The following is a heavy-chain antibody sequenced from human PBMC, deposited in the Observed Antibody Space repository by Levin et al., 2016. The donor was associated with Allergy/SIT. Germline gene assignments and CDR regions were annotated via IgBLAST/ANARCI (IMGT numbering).Heavy chain of an antibody. CDR3: AREGRHRSGRLTGYFQH. J-gene: IGHJ1*01. Sequence: WIRQSPSRGLEWLGRTYYRSKWYNDYAVSVKSRITINPDTSKNQFSLQLNSVTPEDTAVYYCAREGRHRSGRLTGYFQHWGQGTLVTVSS. D-gene: IGHD1-14*01. CDR2: TYYRSKWYN. V-gene: IGHV6-1*01.